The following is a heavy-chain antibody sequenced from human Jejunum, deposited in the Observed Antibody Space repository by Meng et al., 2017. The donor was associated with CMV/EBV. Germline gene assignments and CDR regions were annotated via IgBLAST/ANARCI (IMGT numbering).Heavy chain of an antibody. V-gene: IGHV3-9*01. CDR3: AKATIAGRRGYGMDV. CDR2: INWNSGSI. Sequence: FDDFALSWTRQVPGKGLEWVSGINWNSGSIGYADSVKGRFTISRDNAKNSLYLQMNSLRPEDTALYYCAKATIAGRRGYGMDVWGQGTTVTVSS. D-gene: IGHD2-15*01. J-gene: IGHJ6*02. CDR1: FDDFA.